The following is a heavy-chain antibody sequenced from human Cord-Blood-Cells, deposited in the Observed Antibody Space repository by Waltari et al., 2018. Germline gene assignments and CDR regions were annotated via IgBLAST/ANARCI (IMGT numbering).Heavy chain of an antibody. Sequence: QVQLVQSGAEVKKPGSSVKVSCKASGGTFSSYAISWVRHAPGQGVGWRGGIILSFGKASDAQKYQGRVTITADESTSTAFMGLSSLRSEDTAVYYCARAYPYYDSSGHYDAFDIWGQGTMVTVSS. D-gene: IGHD3-22*01. CDR1: GGTFSSYA. CDR3: ARAYPYYDSSGHYDAFDI. J-gene: IGHJ3*02. CDR2: IILSFGKA. V-gene: IGHV1-69*01.